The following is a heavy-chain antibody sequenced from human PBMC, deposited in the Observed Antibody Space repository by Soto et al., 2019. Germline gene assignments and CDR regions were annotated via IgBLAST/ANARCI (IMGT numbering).Heavy chain of an antibody. V-gene: IGHV3-30*03. D-gene: IGHD3-22*01. CDR3: ARDETYYYDSSGYVPFDY. Sequence: QVQLVESGGGVVQPGRSLRLSCAASGFTFSSYGMHWVRQAPGKGLEWVAVISYDGSNKYYADSVKGRFTISRDNSKNTLYLQMNSLRAEDTAVYYCARDETYYYDSSGYVPFDYWGQGTLVTVSS. CDR1: GFTFSSYG. J-gene: IGHJ4*02. CDR2: ISYDGSNK.